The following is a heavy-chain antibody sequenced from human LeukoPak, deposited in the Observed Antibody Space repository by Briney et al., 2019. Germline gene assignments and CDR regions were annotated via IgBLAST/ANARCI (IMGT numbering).Heavy chain of an antibody. CDR2: LHPNSGTA. J-gene: IGHJ4*02. Sequence: ASVKVSCKASGYTFTNYDINWVRQATGQGLEWMGWLHPNSGTAGYAQNFQGRVTITGDTSMSTAYMELSSLRSEDTAVYYCARDLLPMTVFGVVNDWGQGTLVTVSS. D-gene: IGHD3-3*01. CDR1: GYTFTNYD. V-gene: IGHV1-8*03. CDR3: ARDLLPMTVFGVVND.